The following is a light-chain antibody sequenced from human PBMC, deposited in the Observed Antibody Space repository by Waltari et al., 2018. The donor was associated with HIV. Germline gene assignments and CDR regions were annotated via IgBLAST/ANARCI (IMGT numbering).Light chain of an antibody. CDR3: QQRSNWPRT. Sequence: ELVLTQSPAPLSLSPGERTTLSCRASQSVSSYLAWYQQKPGQAPRLLIYDASNRATGISARFSGSGSGTDFTLTISSLEPEDFAVYYCQQRSNWPRTFGQGTKLEIK. V-gene: IGKV3-11*01. J-gene: IGKJ2*01. CDR2: DAS. CDR1: QSVSSY.